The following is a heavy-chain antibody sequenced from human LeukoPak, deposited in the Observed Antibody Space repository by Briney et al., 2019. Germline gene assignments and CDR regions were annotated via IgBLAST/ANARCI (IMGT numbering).Heavy chain of an antibody. CDR2: ITSSGSTI. J-gene: IGHJ4*02. V-gene: IGHV3-48*03. CDR3: ARGLEVGYGDYFDY. Sequence: GGSLRLSCAASGFTFSSYEMNWVRQAPGKGLEWVSYITSSGSTIYYADSVKGRFTISRDNAKNSLYLQMNSLRAEDTAVYYCARGLEVGYGDYFDYWGQGTLVTVSS. D-gene: IGHD4-17*01. CDR1: GFTFSSYE.